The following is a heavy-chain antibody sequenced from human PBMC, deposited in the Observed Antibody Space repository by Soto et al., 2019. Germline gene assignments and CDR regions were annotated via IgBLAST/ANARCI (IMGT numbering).Heavy chain of an antibody. V-gene: IGHV3-23*01. Sequence: EVQVLESGGGLVQPGGSLRLSCSASGFTFNDINWVRQAPGKGLEWISRITGGGHTDYVDSVKGRFTISRDNSKNTGYLQMNSLRVDDTAVYYCVKDRSGWGSFEIWGQGTGVTVSS. D-gene: IGHD3-16*01. CDR1: GFTFND. J-gene: IGHJ3*02. CDR3: VKDRSGWGSFEI. CDR2: ITGGGHT.